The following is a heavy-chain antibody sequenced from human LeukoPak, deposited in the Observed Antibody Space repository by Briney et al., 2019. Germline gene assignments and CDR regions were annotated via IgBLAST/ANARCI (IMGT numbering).Heavy chain of an antibody. CDR1: GYTFTSYA. Sequence: GASVKVSCKASGYTFTSYAMHWVRQAPGQRLEWMGGINAGNGNTKYSQKFQGRVTITRDTSASTAYMELSSLRSEDTAVYYCARAELYYYGPGSHNFDYWGQGTLVTVSS. CDR3: ARAELYYYGPGSHNFDY. D-gene: IGHD3-10*01. J-gene: IGHJ4*02. CDR2: INAGNGNT. V-gene: IGHV1-3*01.